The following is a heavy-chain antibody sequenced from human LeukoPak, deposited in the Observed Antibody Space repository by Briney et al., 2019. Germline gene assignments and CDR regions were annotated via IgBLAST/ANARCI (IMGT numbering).Heavy chain of an antibody. V-gene: IGHV3-7*01. J-gene: IGHJ4*02. CDR1: GFTFGSYW. CDR3: ARWATSFGL. Sequence: AGGSLRLSCAASGFTFGSYWMSWVRQAPGKGLEWVANIKQDGSDKYYVDSVTGRFTISRDNAKSSLYLQMNSLRAEDTAVYYCARWATSFGLWGQGTLVTVSS. D-gene: IGHD3-3*01. CDR2: IKQDGSDK.